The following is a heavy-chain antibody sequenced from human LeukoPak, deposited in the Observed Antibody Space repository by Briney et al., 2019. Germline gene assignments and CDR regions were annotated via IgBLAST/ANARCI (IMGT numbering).Heavy chain of an antibody. CDR1: GFTFSSYE. J-gene: IGHJ4*02. Sequence: GGSLRLSCAASGFTFSSYEMNWVRQAPGQGLEWVSYISSSGSTIYYADSVKGRFTISRDNAKNSLYLQMNTLRTEDTAIFYCAKDWGRHFASGSSYLDFWGQGIPVTVSS. D-gene: IGHD3-10*01. CDR2: ISSSGSTI. V-gene: IGHV3-48*03. CDR3: AKDWGRHFASGSSYLDF.